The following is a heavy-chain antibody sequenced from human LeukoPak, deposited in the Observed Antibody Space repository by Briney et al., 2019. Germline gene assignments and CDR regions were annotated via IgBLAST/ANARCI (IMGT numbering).Heavy chain of an antibody. V-gene: IGHV1-46*01. CDR3: ANSVAGTNYFDY. J-gene: IGHJ4*02. D-gene: IGHD6-19*01. CDR1: GYTFTSYY. Sequence: ASVKVSCKASGYTFTSYYMHWVRQAPGQGLEWMGIINPSGGSTSYAQKFQGRVTMTRDMSTSTVYMELSSLRAEDTAVYYCANSVAGTNYFDYWGQGTLVTVSS. CDR2: INPSGGST.